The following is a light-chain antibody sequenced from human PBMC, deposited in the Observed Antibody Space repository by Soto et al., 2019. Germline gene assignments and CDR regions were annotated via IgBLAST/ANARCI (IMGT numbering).Light chain of an antibody. Sequence: PGERATLSCRASQRVTSNFLAWYQQKPGQPPRLLIYGASSTAPGIPDRFSGSGSGTDFTLTISRLEPEDYAVYYCQQYGGSLFFGGGTKVEI. CDR1: QRVTSNF. V-gene: IGKV3-20*01. J-gene: IGKJ4*01. CDR3: QQYGGSLF. CDR2: GAS.